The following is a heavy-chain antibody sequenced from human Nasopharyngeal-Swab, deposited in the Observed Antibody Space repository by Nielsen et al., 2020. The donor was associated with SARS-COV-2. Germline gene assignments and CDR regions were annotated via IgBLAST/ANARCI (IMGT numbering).Heavy chain of an antibody. J-gene: IGHJ3*02. CDR1: GFTFSSYD. CDR3: ARANLGYYYGSGSYAFDI. CDR2: TGTAGDT. Sequence: GGSLRLSCAASGFTFSSYDMHWVRQATGKGLEWVSATGTAGDTYYPGSVKGRFTISRENAKNSLYLQMNSLRAGDTAVYYCARANLGYYYGSGSYAFDIWGQGTMVTVSS. D-gene: IGHD3-10*01. V-gene: IGHV3-13*01.